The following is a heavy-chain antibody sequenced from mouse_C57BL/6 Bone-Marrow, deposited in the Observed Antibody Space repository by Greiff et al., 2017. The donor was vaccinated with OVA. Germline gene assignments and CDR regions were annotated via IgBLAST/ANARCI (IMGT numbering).Heavy chain of an antibody. J-gene: IGHJ2*01. CDR3: ARHYYGSSDY. D-gene: IGHD1-1*01. V-gene: IGHV5-6*01. Sequence: EVMLVEPGGDLVKPGGSLKLSCAASGFTFSSYGMSWVRQTPDKRLEWVANISSGGSYTYYPDSVKVRFTISRDNAKNTLYLQMSSLKSEDTAMYYCARHYYGSSDYWGQGTTLTVSS. CDR1: GFTFSSYG. CDR2: ISSGGSYT.